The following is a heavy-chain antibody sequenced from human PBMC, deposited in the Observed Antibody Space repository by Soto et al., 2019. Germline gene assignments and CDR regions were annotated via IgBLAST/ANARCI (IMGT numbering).Heavy chain of an antibody. V-gene: IGHV3-33*01. CDR1: GSIFSSYG. Sequence: QEQLVESGGGVGQPGRSLRLSCAASGSIFSSYGMHWFRQTPGKGLEWVAAIGYDGGNKYYADSVKGRFTISRDNSKNMLYLQMDSLRAEDTAIYYCARGGIGRTAFRASCDYWGQGTLVTVSS. CDR2: IGYDGGNK. D-gene: IGHD1-1*01. CDR3: ARGGIGRTAFRASCDY. J-gene: IGHJ4*02.